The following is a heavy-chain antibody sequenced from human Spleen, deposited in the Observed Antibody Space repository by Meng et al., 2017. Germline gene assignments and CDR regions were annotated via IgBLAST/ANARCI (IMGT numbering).Heavy chain of an antibody. CDR1: GYTFTGHY. CDR2: INPNSGGT. Sequence: ASVKVSCKASGYTFTGHYMHWVRQAPGQGLEWMGRINPNSGGTNYAQKSQGRVTMTRDTSISTAYMELSGLRSDDTTMCYCARDEDISAAGKLFGDYWGQGTLVTVSS. CDR3: ARDEDISAAGKLFGDY. V-gene: IGHV1-2*06. D-gene: IGHD6-13*01. J-gene: IGHJ4*02.